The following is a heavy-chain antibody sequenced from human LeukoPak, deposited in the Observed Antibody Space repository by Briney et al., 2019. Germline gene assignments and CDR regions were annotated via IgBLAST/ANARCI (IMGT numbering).Heavy chain of an antibody. Sequence: SETLSLTCAVYGGSFSGYYWSWIRQPPGKGLEWIGEINHSGSTNYNPSLKSRVTISIDTSKNQFSLKLTSVTAADTAVYYCARAALLQMGPFDYWGQGTLVTVSS. CDR1: GGSFSGYY. D-gene: IGHD3-22*01. CDR2: INHSGST. V-gene: IGHV4-34*01. J-gene: IGHJ4*02. CDR3: ARAALLQMGPFDY.